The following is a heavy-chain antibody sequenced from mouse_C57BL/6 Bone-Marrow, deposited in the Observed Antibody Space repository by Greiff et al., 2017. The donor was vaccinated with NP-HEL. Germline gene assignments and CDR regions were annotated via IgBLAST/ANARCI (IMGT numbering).Heavy chain of an antibody. CDR3: ARHGQRRIRDYAMDY. D-gene: IGHD6-1*01. Sequence: DVHLVESGGGLVKPGGSLKLSCAASGFTFSSYTMSWVRQTPEKRLEWVATISGGGGNTYYPDSVKGRFTISRDNAKNTLYMQMSSLRSEDTALYDCARHGQRRIRDYAMDYWGQGTSVTVSS. J-gene: IGHJ4*01. CDR2: ISGGGGNT. CDR1: GFTFSSYT. V-gene: IGHV5-9*01.